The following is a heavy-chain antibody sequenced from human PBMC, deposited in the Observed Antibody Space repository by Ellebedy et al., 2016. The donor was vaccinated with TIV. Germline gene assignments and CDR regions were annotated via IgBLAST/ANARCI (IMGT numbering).Heavy chain of an antibody. J-gene: IGHJ6*02. CDR2: IKQDGSEK. V-gene: IGHV3-7*01. D-gene: IGHD6-13*01. Sequence: GGSLRLXXAASGFTFSSYWMNWVRQAPGKGLEWVANIKQDGSEKNYMNSVKGRFTISRDNAKNSLYLQMNSLRAEDTAVYYCAKRLTAAGSGQYYYGMDVWGQGTTVTVSS. CDR3: AKRLTAAGSGQYYYGMDV. CDR1: GFTFSSYW.